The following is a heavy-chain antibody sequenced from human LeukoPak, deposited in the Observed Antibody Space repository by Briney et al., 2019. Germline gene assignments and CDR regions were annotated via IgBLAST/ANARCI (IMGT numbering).Heavy chain of an antibody. V-gene: IGHV3-49*04. CDR2: IRSKAYGGTT. D-gene: IGHD6-19*01. CDR1: GFAFSDRY. Sequence: GGSLRLSCAASGFAFSDRYMDWVRQAPGKGLEWVGFIRSKAYGGTTEYAASVKGRFTISRDDSKSIAYLQMNSLKTEDTAVYYCTREYSSGWYYFDYWGQGTLVTVSS. J-gene: IGHJ4*02. CDR3: TREYSSGWYYFDY.